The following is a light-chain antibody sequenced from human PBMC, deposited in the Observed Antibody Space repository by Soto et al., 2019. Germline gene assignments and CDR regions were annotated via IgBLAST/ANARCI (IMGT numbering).Light chain of an antibody. V-gene: IGKV3-15*01. Sequence: EIVLTQSPDTLSLSPGERATLSCRASQSISSNLAWYQQKNGQTPRLLIYGASTRAAGIPARFSGSGSGTDFTLTISSLQSEDFAVYYCQQYNNWPPFSFGPGTKVDIK. CDR1: QSISSN. J-gene: IGKJ3*01. CDR3: QQYNNWPPFS. CDR2: GAS.